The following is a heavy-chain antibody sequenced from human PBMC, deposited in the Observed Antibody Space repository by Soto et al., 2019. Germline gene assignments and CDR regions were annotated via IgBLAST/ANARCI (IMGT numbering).Heavy chain of an antibody. CDR1: GFTFSDYY. D-gene: IGHD2-8*01. V-gene: IGHV3-72*01. Sequence: GGSLRLSCAASGFTFSDYYMDWVRQAPGKGLEWIARSRNKPHGYTTEYAAAMKGRFSISRDELKSSLYLQMESLRAEDTAVYYCVRGFNGFDRWGQGALVTVSS. CDR3: VRGFNGFDR. CDR2: SRNKPHGYTT. J-gene: IGHJ4*02.